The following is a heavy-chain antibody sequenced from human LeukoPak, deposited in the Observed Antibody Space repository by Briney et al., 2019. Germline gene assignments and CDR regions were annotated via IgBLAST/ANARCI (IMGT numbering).Heavy chain of an antibody. J-gene: IGHJ6*03. D-gene: IGHD4-11*01. CDR3: ARDRTGQQLISRKEYYYMDV. CDR1: GFTVSSNY. V-gene: IGHV3-66*01. CDR2: IYTGGTT. Sequence: PGGSLRLSCAASGFTVSSNYMTWVRQAPGKGLEWVSIIYTGGTTYYADSVKSRFTISRDNSKNTLYLQMNSLRAEDTAVYYCARDRTGQQLISRKEYYYMDVWGKGTTVTISS.